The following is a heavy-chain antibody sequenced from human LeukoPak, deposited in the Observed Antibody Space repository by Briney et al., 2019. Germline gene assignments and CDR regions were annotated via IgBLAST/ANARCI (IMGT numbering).Heavy chain of an antibody. Sequence: SQTLSLICTVSGGSISSGGYYWSWIRQHPGKGLEWIGYIYYSGSTYYNPSLKSRVTISVDTSKNQFSLKLSSVTAADTAVYYCARATHYGHWLDPWGQGTLVTVSS. V-gene: IGHV4-31*03. CDR2: IYYSGST. J-gene: IGHJ5*02. D-gene: IGHD3-16*01. CDR1: GGSISSGGYY. CDR3: ARATHYGHWLDP.